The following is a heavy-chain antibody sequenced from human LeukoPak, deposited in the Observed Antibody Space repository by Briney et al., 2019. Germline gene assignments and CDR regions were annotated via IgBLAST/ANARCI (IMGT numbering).Heavy chain of an antibody. Sequence: PSETLSLTCTVSGGSISSGDYYWSWIRQPPGKGLEWIGYIYYSGSTYYNPSLKSRVTISVDTSKNQFSLKLSSVTAADTAVYYCARGGSSWPFDYWGQGTLVTVSS. CDR2: IYYSGST. D-gene: IGHD6-13*01. V-gene: IGHV4-30-4*01. CDR3: ARGGSSWPFDY. J-gene: IGHJ4*02. CDR1: GGSISSGDYY.